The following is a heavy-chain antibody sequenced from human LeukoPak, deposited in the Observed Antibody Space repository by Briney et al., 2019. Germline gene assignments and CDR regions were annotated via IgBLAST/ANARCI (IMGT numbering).Heavy chain of an antibody. D-gene: IGHD3-3*01. CDR2: INHSGST. CDR1: GGSFSGYY. V-gene: IGHV4-34*01. J-gene: IGHJ4*02. CDR3: ARDYPASGYPGLFDY. Sequence: SETLSLTCAVYGGSFSGYYWSWIRQPPGKGLEWIGEINHSGSTNYNPSLKSRVTISADTSKNQFSLKLSSVTAADTAVYYCARDYPASGYPGLFDYWGQGTLVTVSS.